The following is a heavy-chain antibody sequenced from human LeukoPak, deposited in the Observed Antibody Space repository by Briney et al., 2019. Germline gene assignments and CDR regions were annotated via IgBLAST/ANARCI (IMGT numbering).Heavy chain of an antibody. Sequence: GALRLSCAASGFTFSSYAMTWVRQAPGKGLEWVSVIYSGGSTYYADSVKGRFTISRDNSKNTLHLQMNSLRAEDTAVYYCARSRCSSTSCYRFFDYWGQGTLVTVSS. D-gene: IGHD2-2*01. CDR2: IYSGGST. V-gene: IGHV3-53*01. J-gene: IGHJ4*02. CDR3: ARSRCSSTSCYRFFDY. CDR1: GFTFSSYA.